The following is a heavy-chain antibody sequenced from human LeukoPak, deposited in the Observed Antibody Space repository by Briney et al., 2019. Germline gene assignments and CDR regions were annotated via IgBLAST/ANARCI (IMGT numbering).Heavy chain of an antibody. V-gene: IGHV4-39*07. CDR1: GGSIISDNYY. D-gene: IGHD3-16*01. CDR2: IDYSGST. J-gene: IGHJ4*02. Sequence: SETLSLTCTVSGGSIISDNYYWGWIRQPPGKGLEWIGSIDYSGSTYYNPSLKSRVTISVDTSKNQFSLKLSSVTAADTAVYYCARENEELSIYAPFGYWGQGTLVTVSS. CDR3: ARENEELSIYAPFGY.